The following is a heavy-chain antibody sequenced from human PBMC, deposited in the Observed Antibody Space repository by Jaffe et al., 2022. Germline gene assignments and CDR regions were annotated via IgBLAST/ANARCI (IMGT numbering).Heavy chain of an antibody. Sequence: EVQLLESGGGLVQPGGSLRLSCAASGFTFSSYAMSWVRQAPGKGLEWVSAISGSGGSTYYADSVKGRFTISRDNSKNTLYLQMNSLRAEDTAVYYCAKDRYYDFWSGYSEGYWGQGTLVTVSS. CDR3: AKDRYYDFWSGYSEGY. CDR2: ISGSGGST. V-gene: IGHV3-23*01. J-gene: IGHJ4*02. CDR1: GFTFSSYA. D-gene: IGHD3-3*01.